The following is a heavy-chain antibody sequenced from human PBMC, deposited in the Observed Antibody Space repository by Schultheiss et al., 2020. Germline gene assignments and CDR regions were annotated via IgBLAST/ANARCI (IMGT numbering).Heavy chain of an antibody. Sequence: GGSLRLSCAASGFTFSSYGMHWVRQAPGKGLEWVAVIWYDGSNKYYADSVKGRFTISRDNSKNTLYLQMNSLRAEDTAVYYCATGEYCGGDCYSGDFDYWGQGTLVTVSS. D-gene: IGHD2-21*02. J-gene: IGHJ4*02. CDR1: GFTFSSYG. V-gene: IGHV3-33*01. CDR2: IWYDGSNK. CDR3: ATGEYCGGDCYSGDFDY.